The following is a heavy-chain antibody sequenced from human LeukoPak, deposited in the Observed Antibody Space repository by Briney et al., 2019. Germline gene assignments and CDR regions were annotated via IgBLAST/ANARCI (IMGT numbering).Heavy chain of an antibody. D-gene: IGHD1-26*01. V-gene: IGHV4-61*09. Sequence: SETLSLTCTVSGASISSDTYYWSWIRQPAGKELEWIGHIYTSESTHYNPSLRSRVTISLDTSKNQFSLTLTSVTAADTAVYYCARDTLGAAFDYWGQGTLVTVSS. CDR1: GASISSDTYY. CDR2: IYTSEST. J-gene: IGHJ4*02. CDR3: ARDTLGAAFDY.